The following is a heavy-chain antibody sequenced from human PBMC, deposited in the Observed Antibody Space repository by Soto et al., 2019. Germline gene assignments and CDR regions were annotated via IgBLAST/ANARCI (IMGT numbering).Heavy chain of an antibody. D-gene: IGHD2-21*02. CDR3: ATPWGRDFNAFDV. CDR2: IFPIDSDT. Sequence: GESLKISCKGSGYTFTRNWIGWVRQMPGKGLEWVGIIFPIDSDTRYSPSSQGQVTISADNSISTAYLQWSSLKASDTAIYYCATPWGRDFNAFDVWGQVTMVTVSS. V-gene: IGHV5-51*01. CDR1: GYTFTRNW. J-gene: IGHJ3*01.